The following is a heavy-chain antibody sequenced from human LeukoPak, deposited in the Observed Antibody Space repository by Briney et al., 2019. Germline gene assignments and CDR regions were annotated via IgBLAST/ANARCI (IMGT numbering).Heavy chain of an antibody. CDR3: AKDEVAGLRYFDWLLSAFDY. CDR1: GFTFSSYG. CDR2: ISYDGSNK. V-gene: IGHV3-30*18. J-gene: IGHJ4*02. Sequence: GGPLRLSCAASGFTFSSYGMHWVRQAPGKGLEWVAVISYDGSNKYYADSVKGRFTISRDNSKNTLYLQMNSLRAEDTAVYYCAKDEVAGLRYFDWLLSAFDYWGQGTLVTVSS. D-gene: IGHD3-9*01.